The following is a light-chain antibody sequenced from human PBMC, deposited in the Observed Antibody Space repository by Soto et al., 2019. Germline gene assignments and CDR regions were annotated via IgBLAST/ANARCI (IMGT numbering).Light chain of an antibody. J-gene: IGKJ5*01. Sequence: EIVMTQSPATLSVSPGERATLSCRASQSVSSNLAWYQQKPGQAPRLLIYGISTRATGISARFSGSGSGTEFTLTISSLQSEDFAVYYCQQHNKWPLTFGQGTRVENK. CDR1: QSVSSN. V-gene: IGKV3-15*01. CDR3: QQHNKWPLT. CDR2: GIS.